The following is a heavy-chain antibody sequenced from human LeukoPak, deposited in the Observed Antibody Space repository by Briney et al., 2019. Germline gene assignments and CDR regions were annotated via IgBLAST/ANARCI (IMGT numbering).Heavy chain of an antibody. D-gene: IGHD3-10*01. CDR1: GGTFSSYA. Sequence: ASVKVSCKASGGTFSSYAISWVRQAPGQGLDWMGRIIPIFGTANYAQKFQGRVTITTDESTSTAYMELSSLRSEDTAVYYCARDLPYYYGSGSYGHWFDPWGQGTLVTVSS. V-gene: IGHV1-69*05. J-gene: IGHJ5*02. CDR3: ARDLPYYYGSGSYGHWFDP. CDR2: IIPIFGTA.